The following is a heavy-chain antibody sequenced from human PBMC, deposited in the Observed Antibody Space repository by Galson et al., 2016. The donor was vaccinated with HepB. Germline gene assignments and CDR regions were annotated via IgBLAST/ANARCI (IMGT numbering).Heavy chain of an antibody. CDR3: GRDEVGYFFDY. J-gene: IGHJ4*02. D-gene: IGHD5-12*01. CDR2: INPSGGST. V-gene: IGHV1-46*01. CDR1: GYTFTSYY. Sequence: SCKASGYTFTSYYMHWVRQAPGQGLEWMGIINPSGGSTSYAHKFQGRLTMTRDTSTSTVYMELSSLRSEDTAVYYCGRDEVGYFFDYWGQGTLVTVSS.